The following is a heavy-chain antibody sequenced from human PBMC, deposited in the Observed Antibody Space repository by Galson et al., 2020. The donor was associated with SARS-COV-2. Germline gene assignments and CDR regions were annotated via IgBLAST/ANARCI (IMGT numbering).Heavy chain of an antibody. V-gene: IGHV2-70*01. CDR3: ARTTIRRAVAGLNDAFDI. D-gene: IGHD6-19*01. J-gene: IGHJ3*02. CDR1: GFSLSTSGMC. CDR2: IDWDDDK. Sequence: SGPTLVKPTQTLTLTCTFSGFSLSTSGMCVSWIRQPPGKALEWLALIDWDDDKYYSTSLKTRLTISKDTSKNQVVLTMTNMDPVDTATYYCARTTIRRAVAGLNDAFDIWGQGTMVTVSS.